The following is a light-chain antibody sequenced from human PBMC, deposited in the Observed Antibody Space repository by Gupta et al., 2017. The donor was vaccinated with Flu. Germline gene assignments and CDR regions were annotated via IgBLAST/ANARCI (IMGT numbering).Light chain of an antibody. V-gene: IGKV1-5*03. CDR2: QAS. J-gene: IGKJ4*01. CDR3: QQYNNYPLT. CDR1: QTISSW. Sequence: DIQMTQSPSTLSASVGDSITITCRASQTISSWLAWYQQKPGKAPKLLIYQASSLESGVPSRFSGSGSGTEFTLTISSLQPDDFATYYCQQYNNYPLTFGGGTKVEIK.